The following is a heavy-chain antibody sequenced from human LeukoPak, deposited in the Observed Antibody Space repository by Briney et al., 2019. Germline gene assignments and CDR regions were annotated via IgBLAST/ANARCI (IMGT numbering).Heavy chain of an antibody. J-gene: IGHJ4*02. Sequence: GGSLRLSCAASGFTFSSYAMHWVRQAPGKGLEWVTVISYDGSNKYYADSVKGRFTISRDTSKNTLYLQMNSLRAEDTAVYYCARDAVEGDSSGWYYFDYWGQGTLVTVSS. CDR3: ARDAVEGDSSGWYYFDY. CDR1: GFTFSSYA. V-gene: IGHV3-30-3*01. D-gene: IGHD6-19*01. CDR2: ISYDGSNK.